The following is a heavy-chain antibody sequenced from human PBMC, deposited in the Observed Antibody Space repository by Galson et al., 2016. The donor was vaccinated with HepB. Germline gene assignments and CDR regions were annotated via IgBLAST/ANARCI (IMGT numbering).Heavy chain of an antibody. CDR3: ARGVTIFGVVTNPSDV. Sequence: SLRLSCAASGFTFSDFGMHWVRQAPGKGLEWLAGIWSGGSSYYADSVKGRFTSSRDNSKNTLYLQMVSLRAEDTAVYYCARGVTIFGVVTNPSDVWGQGTTVTVSS. V-gene: IGHV3-33*01. D-gene: IGHD3-3*01. CDR2: IWSGGSS. J-gene: IGHJ6*01. CDR1: GFTFSDFG.